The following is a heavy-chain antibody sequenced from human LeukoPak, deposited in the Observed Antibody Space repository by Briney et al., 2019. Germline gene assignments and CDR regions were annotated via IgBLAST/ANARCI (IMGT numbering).Heavy chain of an antibody. D-gene: IGHD2-15*01. CDR1: GFSFGDYA. V-gene: IGHV3-49*04. CDR3: SRDFYIVDVSFYGLDV. Sequence: PGGSLRLSCAASGFSFGDYAISWVRQAPGKGLEWVGVIRNKESGGTTDYAASVRGRFSISRDDSRATAYLQMNNLKTEDTAVYYCSRDFYIVDVSFYGLDVWGQGTTVTVSS. CDR2: IRNKESGGTT. J-gene: IGHJ6*02.